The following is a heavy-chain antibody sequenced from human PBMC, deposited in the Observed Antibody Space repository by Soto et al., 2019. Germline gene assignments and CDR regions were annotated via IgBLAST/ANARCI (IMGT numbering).Heavy chain of an antibody. CDR3: ARAASELDY. D-gene: IGHD5-18*01. Sequence: QVQLVESGGGLVKPGGSLRLSCSASGFTFSDYYMTWIRQAPGKGLEWVSYISSTSSHTNYADSVEGRFTISRDNAKNSLYLQMNSLRAEDTAVYYCARAASELDYCGQGTLVTVSP. CDR2: ISSTSSHT. CDR1: GFTFSDYY. V-gene: IGHV3-11*06. J-gene: IGHJ4*02.